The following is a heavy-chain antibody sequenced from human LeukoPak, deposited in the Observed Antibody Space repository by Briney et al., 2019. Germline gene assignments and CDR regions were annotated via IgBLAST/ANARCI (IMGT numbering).Heavy chain of an antibody. D-gene: IGHD3-10*01. J-gene: IGHJ4*02. V-gene: IGHV3-7*01. CDR2: MYQDGSRK. CDR3: TRDSQGSGTYSTDQ. Sequence: GGSLRLSCVASGFTFSRSWMSWVRQGPGKGPEWVANMYQDGSRKYYVDSVKGRFTISRDNAKNSLFLQMNGLRDEDTAVYYCTRDSQGSGTYSTDQWGQGTLVTVSS. CDR1: GFTFSRSW.